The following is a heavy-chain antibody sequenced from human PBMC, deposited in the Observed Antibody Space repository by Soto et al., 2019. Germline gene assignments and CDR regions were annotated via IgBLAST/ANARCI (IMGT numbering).Heavy chain of an antibody. CDR1: GFTFSSYS. D-gene: IGHD5-18*01. V-gene: IGHV3-48*02. J-gene: IGHJ4*02. CDR2: ISSSSSTI. Sequence: EVQLVESGGGLVQPGGSLRLSCAASGFTFSSYSMNWVRQAPGKGLEWVSYISSSSSTIYYADSVKGRFTISRDNAKNSLYRQMNSLRDEDTAVYYCAREERGYSYGSGYWGQGTLVTVSS. CDR3: AREERGYSYGSGY.